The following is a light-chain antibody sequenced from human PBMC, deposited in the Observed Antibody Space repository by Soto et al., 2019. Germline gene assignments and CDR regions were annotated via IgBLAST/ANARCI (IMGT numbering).Light chain of an antibody. CDR3: HQNYNVPPWT. J-gene: IGKJ1*01. CDR2: AAS. CDR1: QSITTY. Sequence: DIQMTQSPSSLSASVGDRVTITCRAGQSITTYLNWYQQKPGKAPNLLIYAASRLQSGVPSRFSGSGSGTDFTLTISSLQPDDFATYYCHQNYNVPPWTFGQGTKADIK. V-gene: IGKV1-39*01.